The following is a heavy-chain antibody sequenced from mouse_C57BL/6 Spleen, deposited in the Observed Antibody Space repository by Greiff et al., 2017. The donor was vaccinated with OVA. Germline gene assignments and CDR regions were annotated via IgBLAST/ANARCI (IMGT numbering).Heavy chain of an antibody. CDR1: GYAFSSYW. CDR2: IYPGDGDT. D-gene: IGHD1-1*01. V-gene: IGHV1-80*01. J-gene: IGHJ2*01. CDR3: ARFRPYGSSSHFDY. Sequence: QVQLQQSGAELVKPGASVKISCKASGYAFSSYWMNWVKQRPGKGLEWIGQIYPGDGDTNYNGKFKGKATLTADKSSSTAYMQLSSLTSKDSAVYFGARFRPYGSSSHFDYWGQGTTLTVSS.